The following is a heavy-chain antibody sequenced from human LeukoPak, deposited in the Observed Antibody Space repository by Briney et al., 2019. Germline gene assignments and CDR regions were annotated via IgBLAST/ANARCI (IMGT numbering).Heavy chain of an antibody. D-gene: IGHD3-22*01. J-gene: IGHJ4*02. CDR2: ISSSSSYI. CDR1: GFTFSSYS. CDR3: AKPGYPLEWLLLD. Sequence: GGSLRLSCAASGFTFSSYSMNWVRQAPGKGLEWVSSISSSSSYIYYADSVKGRFTISRDNAKNSLYLQMNSLRTEDTALYYCAKPGYPLEWLLLDWGQGTLVTVSS. V-gene: IGHV3-21*04.